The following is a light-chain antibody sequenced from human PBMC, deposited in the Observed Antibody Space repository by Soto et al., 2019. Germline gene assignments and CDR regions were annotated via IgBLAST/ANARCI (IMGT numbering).Light chain of an antibody. CDR3: MQALQSPLT. CDR2: LVS. J-gene: IGKJ4*01. V-gene: IGKV2-28*01. Sequence: DIVMTQSPISLPVTPGEPASISCRSSQSLLHSDGYKYLHWYLQKPGQSPQLLISLVSNRASGVPERLSGSGSGTYFKLEISRVEAEDVGVYYCMQALQSPLTCGGGTKVEIK. CDR1: QSLLHSDGYKY.